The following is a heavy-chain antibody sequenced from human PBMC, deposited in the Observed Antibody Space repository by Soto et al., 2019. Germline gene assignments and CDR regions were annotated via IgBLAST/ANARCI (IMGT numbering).Heavy chain of an antibody. CDR2: IYYSGST. D-gene: IGHD6-13*01. J-gene: IGHJ4*02. V-gene: IGHV4-39*01. Sequence: SETLSLTCTVSGGSISSSSYYWGWIRQPPGKGLEWIGSIYYSGSTYYNPSLKSRVTISVDTSKNQFSLKLSSVTAADTAVYYCARHAPGIAAAGTLFDYWGQGTLVTSPQ. CDR1: GGSISSSSYY. CDR3: ARHAPGIAAAGTLFDY.